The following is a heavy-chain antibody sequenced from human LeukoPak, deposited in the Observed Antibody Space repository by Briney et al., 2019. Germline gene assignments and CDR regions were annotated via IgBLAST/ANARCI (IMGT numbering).Heavy chain of an antibody. Sequence: SVKVSCKASGYTFTSYYMHWVRQAPGQGLEWMGRIIPIFGTANYAQKFQGRVTITTDESTSTAYMELSSLRSEDTAVYYCASRDTAMVKGYFDYWGQGTLVTVSS. V-gene: IGHV1-69*05. CDR2: IIPIFGTA. J-gene: IGHJ4*02. CDR1: GYTFTSYY. D-gene: IGHD5-18*01. CDR3: ASRDTAMVKGYFDY.